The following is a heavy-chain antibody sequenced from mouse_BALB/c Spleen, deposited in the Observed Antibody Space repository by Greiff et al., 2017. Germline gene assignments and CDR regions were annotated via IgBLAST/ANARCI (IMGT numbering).Heavy chain of an antibody. CDR3: ARGPRYGSLYAMDY. J-gene: IGHJ4*01. CDR1: GFSLTSYG. Sequence: VQLQESGPGLVAPSQSLSITCTVSGFSLTSYGVHWVRQPPGKGLEWLGVIWAGGSTNYNSALMSRLSISKDNSKSQVFLKMNCLQTDDTAMYYCARGPRYGSLYAMDYWGQGTSVTVSS. V-gene: IGHV2-9*02. CDR2: IWAGGST. D-gene: IGHD1-1*01.